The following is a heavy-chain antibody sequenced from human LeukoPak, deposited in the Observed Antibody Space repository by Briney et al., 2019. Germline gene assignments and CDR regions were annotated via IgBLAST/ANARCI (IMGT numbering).Heavy chain of an antibody. D-gene: IGHD6-19*01. Sequence: SETLSLTCTVFGGSISSSSYYWGWIRQPPGKGLEWIESIYYSGSTYYNPSLKSRVTISVDTSKNQFSLKLTSVTAADTAVYYCARDHSPWLAFDYWGQGTLVTVSS. CDR3: ARDHSPWLAFDY. J-gene: IGHJ4*02. CDR1: GGSISSSSYY. V-gene: IGHV4-39*07. CDR2: IYYSGST.